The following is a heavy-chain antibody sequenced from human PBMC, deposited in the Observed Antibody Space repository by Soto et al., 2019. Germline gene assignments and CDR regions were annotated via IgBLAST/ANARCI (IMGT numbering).Heavy chain of an antibody. CDR1: GFTFRTFA. CDR3: ASNRYSSGLNYY. J-gene: IGHJ4*02. CDR2: ISGTGDGT. V-gene: IGHV3-23*01. Sequence: EVQLLESGGGLVQPGGSLRLSCAASGFTFRTFALSWVRQAPGKGLEWVSAISGTGDGTDYADSAKGRFTVSRDNFKNSLYLQMNSLRDEDTAVYFCASNRYSSGLNYYWGQGTLVTVSS. D-gene: IGHD6-19*01.